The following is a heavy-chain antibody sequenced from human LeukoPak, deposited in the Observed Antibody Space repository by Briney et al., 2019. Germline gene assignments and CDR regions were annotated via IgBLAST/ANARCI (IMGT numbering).Heavy chain of an antibody. CDR2: INPSGGST. J-gene: IGHJ4*02. CDR1: GYTFTSYY. Sequence: GASVKVSCKASGYTFTSYYMHWVRQAPGQGLEWMGIINPSGGSTSYAQKFQGRVTMTRDTSTSTVYMELSSLRSEDTAVDYCASSRSVAGTKFDYWGQGTLVTVSS. CDR3: ASSRSVAGTKFDY. D-gene: IGHD6-19*01. V-gene: IGHV1-46*01.